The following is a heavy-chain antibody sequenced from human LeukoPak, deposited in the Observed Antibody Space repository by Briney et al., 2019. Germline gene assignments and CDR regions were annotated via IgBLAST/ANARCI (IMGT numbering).Heavy chain of an antibody. Sequence: PSETLSLTCTVSGASIRSSDYYWSWIRQPPGKGLEWIGYIYDSGSTYYNPSLKSRITISVDTSENRFSLKLSSVTATDTDVYYCARDCSGGSCYGAFDIWGQGTMVTVSS. D-gene: IGHD2-15*01. J-gene: IGHJ3*02. CDR2: IYDSGST. CDR1: GASIRSSDYY. V-gene: IGHV4-30-4*01. CDR3: ARDCSGGSCYGAFDI.